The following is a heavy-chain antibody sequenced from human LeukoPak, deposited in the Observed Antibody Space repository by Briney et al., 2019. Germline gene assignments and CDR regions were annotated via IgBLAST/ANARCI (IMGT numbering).Heavy chain of an antibody. D-gene: IGHD6-13*01. CDR1: GYTFTSYV. CDR3: ARAPQTRIAAAGN. J-gene: IGHJ4*02. CDR2: MNPNSGNT. V-gene: IGHV1-8*01. Sequence: GASVKVSCKASGYTFTSYVINWVRQATGQGLEWMGRMNPNSGNTGYAQKFQGRVTMTRNTSISTAYMELSSLRSEDTAVYYCARAPQTRIAAAGNWGQGTLVTVSS.